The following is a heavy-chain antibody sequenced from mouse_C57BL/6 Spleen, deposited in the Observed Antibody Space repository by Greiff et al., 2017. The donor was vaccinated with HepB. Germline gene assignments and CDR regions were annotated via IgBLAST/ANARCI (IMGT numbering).Heavy chain of an antibody. CDR2: INPNNGGT. V-gene: IGHV1-26*01. D-gene: IGHD1-3*01. Sequence: EVKLQQSGPELVKPGASVKISCKASGYTFTDYYMNWVKQSHGKSLEWIGDINPNNGGTSYNQKFKGKATLTVDKSSSTAYMELRSLTSEDSAVYYCARTRGRKVYWYFDVWGTGTTVTVSS. J-gene: IGHJ1*03. CDR3: ARTRGRKVYWYFDV. CDR1: GYTFTDYY.